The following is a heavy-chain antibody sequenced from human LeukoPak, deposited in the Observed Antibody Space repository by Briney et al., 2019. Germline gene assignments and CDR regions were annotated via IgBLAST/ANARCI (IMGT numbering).Heavy chain of an antibody. CDR1: TGSISSYY. CDR3: ARVAVAGGYNWFDP. V-gene: IGHV4-59*01. D-gene: IGHD6-13*01. CDR2: IYYSGST. Sequence: SETLSLTCPVDTGSISSYYWSCIRQPPGKGLEWIGYIYYSGSTNYNPSLKSRVTISVDTSKNQFSLKLSSVTAADTAGYYCARVAVAGGYNWFDPWGQGTLVTVSS. J-gene: IGHJ5*02.